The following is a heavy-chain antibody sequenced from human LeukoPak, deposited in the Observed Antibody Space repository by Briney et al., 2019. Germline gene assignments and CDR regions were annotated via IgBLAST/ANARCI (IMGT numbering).Heavy chain of an antibody. J-gene: IGHJ6*02. CDR3: ARGGGLDV. CDR2: INHNGNVN. D-gene: IGHD3-16*01. V-gene: IGHV3-7*03. CDR1: GGSVNSGSYY. Sequence: ETLSLSCTVSGGSVNSGSYYWSWVRQPPGKGLEWVASINHNGNVNYYVDSVKGRFTISRDNAKNSLYLQMSNLRAEDTAVYFCARGGGLDVWGQGATVTVSS.